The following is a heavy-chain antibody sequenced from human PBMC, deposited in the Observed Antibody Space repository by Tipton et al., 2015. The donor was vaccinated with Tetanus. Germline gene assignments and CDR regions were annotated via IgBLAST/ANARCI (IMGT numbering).Heavy chain of an antibody. J-gene: IGHJ2*01. CDR2: IYFSGTT. D-gene: IGHD5-12*01. CDR3: VRGKLRRGFSGYLYSDL. Sequence: TLSLTCSVSDGPVSSGGFYWGWVRQVTGKGLEWIGNIYFSGTTYYTPSLRGRLSISVDTSKNQFFLKLTSVTAADSAIYYCVRGKLRRGFSGYLYSDLWGRGPLVTVSS. V-gene: IGHV4-31*03. CDR1: DGPVSSGGFY.